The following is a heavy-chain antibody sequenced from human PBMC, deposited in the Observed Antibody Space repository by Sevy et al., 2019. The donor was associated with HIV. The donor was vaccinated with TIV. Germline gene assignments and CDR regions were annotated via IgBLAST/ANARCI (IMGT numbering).Heavy chain of an antibody. J-gene: IGHJ6*02. D-gene: IGHD3-10*01. CDR1: GGSISSSCYY. V-gene: IGHV4-39*01. CDR2: IYYSGST. CDR3: AVITMVRGVTYHYYGMDV. Sequence: SETLSLTCTVSGGSISSSCYYWGWIRQPPGKGLEWIGSIYYSGSTYYNPSIKSRVTISVHTSKNQFSLKLSSVTAADTAVYYCAVITMVRGVTYHYYGMDVWGQGTTVTVSS.